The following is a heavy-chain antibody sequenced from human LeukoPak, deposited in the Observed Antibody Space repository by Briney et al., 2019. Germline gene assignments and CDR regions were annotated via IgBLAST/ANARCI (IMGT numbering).Heavy chain of an antibody. CDR1: GFTFSSYG. D-gene: IGHD3-9*01. CDR3: AKTPQPTNILTGYYIPVSGDWFDP. J-gene: IGHJ5*02. V-gene: IGHV3-30*02. CDR2: IRYDGSNK. Sequence: GGSLRLSCAASGFTFSSYGMHWVRQAPGKGLEWVAFIRYDGSNKYYADSVKGRFTISRDNSKNTLYLQMNSLRAEDTAVYYCAKTPQPTNILTGYYIPVSGDWFDPWGQGTLVTVSS.